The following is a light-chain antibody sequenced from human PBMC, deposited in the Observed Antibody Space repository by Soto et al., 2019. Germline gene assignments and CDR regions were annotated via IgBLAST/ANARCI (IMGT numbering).Light chain of an antibody. CDR3: QQYHNWQA. CDR1: QSLSSY. Sequence: VMKQSPATLSVSPGERATLSCRASQSLSSYLAWYQQKPGQAPRLLIYGASSRATGIPDRFSGSGSGTEFTLTISSLQSEDFAVYYCQQYHNWQAFGQGTNVDI. V-gene: IGKV3D-15*01. J-gene: IGKJ1*01. CDR2: GAS.